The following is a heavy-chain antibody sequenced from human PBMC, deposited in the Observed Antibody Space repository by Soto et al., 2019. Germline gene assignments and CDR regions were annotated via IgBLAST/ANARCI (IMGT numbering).Heavy chain of an antibody. V-gene: IGHV1-69*13. Sequence: SVKVSCKASGGTFSSYAISWVRQAPGQGLEWMGGIIPIFGTANYAQKFQGRVTITADESTSTAYMELSSLRSEDTAVYYCARSIPAVVIISSWFDPWGQGTLVTVSS. D-gene: IGHD3-3*01. CDR1: GGTFSSYA. CDR3: ARSIPAVVIISSWFDP. CDR2: IIPIFGTA. J-gene: IGHJ5*02.